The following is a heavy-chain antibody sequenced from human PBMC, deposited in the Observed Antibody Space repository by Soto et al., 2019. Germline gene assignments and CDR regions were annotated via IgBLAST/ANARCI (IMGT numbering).Heavy chain of an antibody. J-gene: IGHJ6*02. CDR1: GYSFTSYW. Sequence: GESLKISCKGSGYSFTSYWIGWVRQMPGKGLEWMGIIYPGDSDTRYSPSFQGQVTISADKSISTAYLQWSSLKASDTAMYYCASLSDYYGSGSYPYYYGMDVWGQGTTVTVSS. V-gene: IGHV5-51*01. CDR2: IYPGDSDT. CDR3: ASLSDYYGSGSYPYYYGMDV. D-gene: IGHD3-10*01.